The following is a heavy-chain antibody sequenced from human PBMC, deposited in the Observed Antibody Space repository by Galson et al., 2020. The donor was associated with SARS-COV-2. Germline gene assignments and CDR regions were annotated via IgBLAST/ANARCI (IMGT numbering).Heavy chain of an antibody. Sequence: GESLKISCAASGFTFDDYGMSWVRQAPGRGLEWVSGINWNGGSTGYADSVKGRFIISRDNAKNSLYLQMNSLRAEDTALYHCARIAGSDRRGAFDIWGQGTMVTVSS. J-gene: IGHJ3*02. CDR3: ARIAGSDRRGAFDI. D-gene: IGHD2-21*01. CDR2: INWNGGST. V-gene: IGHV3-20*01. CDR1: GFTFDDYG.